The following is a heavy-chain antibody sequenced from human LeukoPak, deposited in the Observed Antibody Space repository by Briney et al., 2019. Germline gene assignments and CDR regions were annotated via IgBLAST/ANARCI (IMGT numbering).Heavy chain of an antibody. CDR3: ARVYYDSSGYDH. CDR2: IKQDGSEK. D-gene: IGHD3-22*01. V-gene: IGHV3-7*01. CDR1: GFTCSSYW. Sequence: GGSLRLSCAASGFTCSSYWMSWVRQAPGKGLERVANIKQDGSEKYYVDSVKGRFTISRDNAKNSLYLQMNSLRAEDTAVYYCARVYYDSSGYDHWGQGTLVTVSS. J-gene: IGHJ4*02.